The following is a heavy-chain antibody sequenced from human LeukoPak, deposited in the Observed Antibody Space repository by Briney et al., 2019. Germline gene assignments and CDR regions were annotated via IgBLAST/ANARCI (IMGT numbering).Heavy chain of an antibody. CDR3: AKPARYCSSTSCRAYFDY. CDR2: ISTSSIYI. J-gene: IGHJ4*02. V-gene: IGHV3-21*01. D-gene: IGHD2-2*01. CDR1: GFTFSSYS. Sequence: PGGSLRLSCAASGFTFSSYSMNWVRQAPGKGLEWVSSISTSSIYIYYADSVKGRFTISRDNSKNTLYLQMNSLRAEDTAVYYCAKPARYCSSTSCRAYFDYWGQGTLVTVSP.